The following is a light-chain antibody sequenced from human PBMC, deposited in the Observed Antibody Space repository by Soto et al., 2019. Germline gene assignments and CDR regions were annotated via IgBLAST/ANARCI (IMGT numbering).Light chain of an antibody. V-gene: IGKV3-20*01. CDR3: QQCNNWPRT. CDR1: QSVSSNY. J-gene: IGKJ1*01. CDR2: GAS. Sequence: DIVLTHSPGTVSLSPLEIAALAVMASQSVSSNYLAWYQHKPGQAPRLVIYGASSRATGIPDRFSGSGSGTEFTLTISSLQSDDFAVYYCQQCNNWPRTFGQGTKV.